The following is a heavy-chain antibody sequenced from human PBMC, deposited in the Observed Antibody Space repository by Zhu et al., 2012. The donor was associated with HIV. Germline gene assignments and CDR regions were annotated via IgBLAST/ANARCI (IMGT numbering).Heavy chain of an antibody. CDR2: IYHSGST. D-gene: IGHD3-10*01. J-gene: IGHJ4*02. CDR3: ASRVTGVRGVVDY. CDR1: GYSISSGYY. Sequence: QVQLEESGPGLVKPSETLSLTCGVSGYSISSGYYWGWIRQPPGKGLEWIGTIYHSGSTYYNPSLKSRAIISVDTSKNHFSLKLNSVTAADTALYYCASRVTGVRGVVDYWGQGTLVTVSS. V-gene: IGHV4-38-2*01.